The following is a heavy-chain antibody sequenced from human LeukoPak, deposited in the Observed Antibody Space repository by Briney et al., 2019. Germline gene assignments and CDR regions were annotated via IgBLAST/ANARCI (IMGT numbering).Heavy chain of an antibody. J-gene: IGHJ4*02. V-gene: IGHV3-48*03. Sequence: GGSLRLSCAASGFTFSSYEMIWVHQAPGKGLECVSYISGSGSTIYYAESVQGRFTISRDNAQNSLYLQMNSLRAEDTAVYYCARGPHSSGYYGHYSDYWGLGTLVTVSS. CDR3: ARGPHSSGYYGHYSDY. CDR1: GFTFSSYE. D-gene: IGHD3-22*01. CDR2: ISGSGSTI.